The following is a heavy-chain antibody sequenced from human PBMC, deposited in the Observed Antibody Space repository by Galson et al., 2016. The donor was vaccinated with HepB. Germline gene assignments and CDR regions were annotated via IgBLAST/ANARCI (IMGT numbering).Heavy chain of an antibody. Sequence: SLRLSCAASTFTFRNYGMSWVRQAPGKGLEWVSVISGGGGTTYYADSVKGRFTISRDNSKNTLFLQRGSLRVEDTAVYYCAKGLHGSGSYAFDNWGQGTLVTVSS. V-gene: IGHV3-23*01. J-gene: IGHJ4*02. CDR1: TFTFRNYG. CDR3: AKGLHGSGSYAFDN. CDR2: ISGGGGTT. D-gene: IGHD3-10*01.